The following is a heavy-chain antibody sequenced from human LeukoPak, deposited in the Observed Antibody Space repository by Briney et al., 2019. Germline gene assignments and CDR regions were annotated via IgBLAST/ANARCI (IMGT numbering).Heavy chain of an antibody. D-gene: IGHD6-13*01. Sequence: SETLSLTCTVSGDSISYYFWTWIRQPPGKGLEWIGYCSYSGSTDYNPSLKSRVTMSVDTSKNQFSLKLSSVTAADTAVYYCARVAAAAGDAFDIWGQGTMVTVSS. V-gene: IGHV4-59*08. CDR3: ARVAAAAGDAFDI. J-gene: IGHJ3*02. CDR2: CSYSGST. CDR1: GDSISYYF.